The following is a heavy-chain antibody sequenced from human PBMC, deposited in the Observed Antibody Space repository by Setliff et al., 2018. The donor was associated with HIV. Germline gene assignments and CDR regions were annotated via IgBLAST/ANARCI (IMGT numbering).Heavy chain of an antibody. CDR3: VRDPGRYYYDSSGYFDAFDI. CDR1: GDSISNGLF. V-gene: IGHV4-38-2*02. D-gene: IGHD3-22*01. Sequence: SETLSLTCTVSGDSISNGLFWGWIRQPPGKGLEWIGTISDTGNAHYSPSLKSRVTILVDTSKNQLSLKLSSVTAADTAIYYCVRDPGRYYYDSSGYFDAFDIWGQGTMVTVSS. J-gene: IGHJ3*02. CDR2: ISDTGNA.